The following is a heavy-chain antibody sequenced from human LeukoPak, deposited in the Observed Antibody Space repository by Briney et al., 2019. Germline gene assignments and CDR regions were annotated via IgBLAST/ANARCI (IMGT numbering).Heavy chain of an antibody. J-gene: IGHJ4*02. D-gene: IGHD3-10*01. CDR3: ARGVRGVIRFDY. Sequence: SETLSLTCTVSGGSISSSSYYWSRIRQPAGKGLEWIGRIYTSGSTNYNPSLKSRVTMSVDTSKNQFSLKLSSVTAADTAVYYCARGVRGVIRFDYWGQGTLVTVSS. CDR1: GGSISSSSYY. CDR2: IYTSGST. V-gene: IGHV4-61*02.